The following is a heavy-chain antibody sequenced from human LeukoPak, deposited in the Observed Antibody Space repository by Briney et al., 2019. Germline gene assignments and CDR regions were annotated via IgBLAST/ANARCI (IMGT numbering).Heavy chain of an antibody. CDR3: ARDRGSTGYFYLDS. CDR1: GGPVTEFY. Sequence: SETLSLTCSVSGGPVTEFYWSWIRQPPGEGLEWIGYVSHTGTINYSPSLKTRVTMSVDASRNQFSLGLVSVTAADTAVYYCARDRGSTGYFYLDSWGQGILVTVSS. V-gene: IGHV4-59*02. D-gene: IGHD6-19*01. J-gene: IGHJ4*02. CDR2: VSHTGTI.